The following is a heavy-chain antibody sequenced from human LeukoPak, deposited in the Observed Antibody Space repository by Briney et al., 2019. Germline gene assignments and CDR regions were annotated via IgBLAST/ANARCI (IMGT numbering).Heavy chain of an antibody. CDR3: ARDGRATAFDY. Sequence: GGSLRLSCAASGFTFSSYWMLWVRQAPGKGLVWVSRINSDGSSTSYADSVKGRFTISRDNAKNTLYLQMNSLRAEDTAVYYCARDGRATAFDYWGQGTLVTVSS. CDR2: INSDGSST. V-gene: IGHV3-74*01. CDR1: GFTFSSYW. D-gene: IGHD1-26*01. J-gene: IGHJ4*02.